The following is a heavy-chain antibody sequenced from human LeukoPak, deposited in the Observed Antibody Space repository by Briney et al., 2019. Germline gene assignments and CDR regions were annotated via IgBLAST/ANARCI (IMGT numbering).Heavy chain of an antibody. CDR3: ARGELDYSSTSCYAYRIWFDP. J-gene: IGHJ5*02. V-gene: IGHV1-2*02. CDR2: INPNSGGT. D-gene: IGHD2-2*01. CDR1: GYTFTGYY. Sequence: ASVKVSCKASGYTFTGYYMHWVRQAPGQGLEWMGWINPNSGGTNYAQKFQGRVTMTRDTSISTAYMELSRLRSDDTAVYYCARGELDYSSTSCYAYRIWFDPWGQGTLVTVSS.